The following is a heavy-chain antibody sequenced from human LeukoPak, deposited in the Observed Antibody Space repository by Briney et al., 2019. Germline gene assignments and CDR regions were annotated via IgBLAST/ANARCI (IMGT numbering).Heavy chain of an antibody. Sequence: GGSLRLSCAASGFTFSSYGMHWVRQAPGKGLEWVAFIRYDGSNKYYADSVKGRFTISRDNSKNTLYLQMNSLRAEDTAVYYCAKDGFDYYDSSGYYYVPDFDYWGQGTLVTVSS. V-gene: IGHV3-30*02. CDR1: GFTFSSYG. CDR3: AKDGFDYYDSSGYYYVPDFDY. J-gene: IGHJ4*02. D-gene: IGHD3-22*01. CDR2: IRYDGSNK.